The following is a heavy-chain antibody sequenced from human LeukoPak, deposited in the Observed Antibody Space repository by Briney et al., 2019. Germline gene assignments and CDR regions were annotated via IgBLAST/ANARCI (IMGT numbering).Heavy chain of an antibody. Sequence: GGSLRLSCAASGFTFSNYAMSWVRQAPGKGLEWVSAISGSGGSTYYADSVKGRSTISRDNSKNTLYLQMNRLRAEDTAVYYCAKGALVGATLDYFDYWGQGTLVTVSS. V-gene: IGHV3-23*01. CDR2: ISGSGGST. J-gene: IGHJ4*02. CDR3: AKGALVGATLDYFDY. CDR1: GFTFSNYA. D-gene: IGHD1-26*01.